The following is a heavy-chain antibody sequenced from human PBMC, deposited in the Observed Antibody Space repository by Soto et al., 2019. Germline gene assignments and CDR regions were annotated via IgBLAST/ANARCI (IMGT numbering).Heavy chain of an antibody. J-gene: IGHJ1*01. CDR3: AKDSLYFQH. CDR1: GFTFSNYA. V-gene: IGHV3-30*18. Sequence: PGGSLRLSCVASGFTFSNYAMHWVRQAPGKGLEWVAIVSYDGDNEYYADSVRGRFFISRDNSKNTLYLQMNSLRAEDTAVYYCAKDSLYFQHWGQGTLVTVSS. CDR2: VSYDGDNE.